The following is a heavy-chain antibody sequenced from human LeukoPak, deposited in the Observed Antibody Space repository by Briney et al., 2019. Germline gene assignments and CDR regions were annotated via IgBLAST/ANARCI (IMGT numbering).Heavy chain of an antibody. CDR3: ARAYYYDSNGYYSAMGYYFDY. V-gene: IGHV3-30*04. CDR2: MSYDGSSK. D-gene: IGHD3-22*01. J-gene: IGHJ4*02. Sequence: GGSLRLSCAASGFTFRTYAIHWVRQAPGKGLAWVAVMSYDGSSKSYADSVKGRFTISRDNSKNTLSLQMNSLRAEDTAVYYCARAYYYDSNGYYSAMGYYFDYWGQGTLVTVSS. CDR1: GFTFRTYA.